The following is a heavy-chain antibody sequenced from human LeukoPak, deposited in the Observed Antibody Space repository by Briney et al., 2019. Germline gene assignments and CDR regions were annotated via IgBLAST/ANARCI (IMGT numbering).Heavy chain of an antibody. D-gene: IGHD2/OR15-2a*01. V-gene: IGHV1-2*06. CDR2: IHPSSGAT. CDR3: ARDLPFED. J-gene: IGHJ4*02. Sequence: ASVKVSCKASGYTFTSYGISWVRQAPGQGLEWMGRIHPSSGATNYAQSFQGRVTLTRDTSINTAYMELSRLTSDDTAVYYCARDLPFEDWGQGTLVTVSS. CDR1: GYTFTSYG.